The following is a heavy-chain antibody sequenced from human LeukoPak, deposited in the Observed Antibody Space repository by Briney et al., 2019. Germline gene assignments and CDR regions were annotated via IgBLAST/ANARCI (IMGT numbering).Heavy chain of an antibody. D-gene: IGHD3-22*01. CDR2: IYSGGST. V-gene: IGHV3-66*01. J-gene: IGHJ5*02. Sequence: GGSLRLSCAASGFTVSSNYMSWVRQAPGKGLEGVSVIYSGGSTYYADSVKGRCTISRDNSNNTLYLQINSLRAENTAVYYCARYYSDSIRGFHPGGQGPVVPVSS. CDR3: ARYYSDSIRGFHP. CDR1: GFTVSSNY.